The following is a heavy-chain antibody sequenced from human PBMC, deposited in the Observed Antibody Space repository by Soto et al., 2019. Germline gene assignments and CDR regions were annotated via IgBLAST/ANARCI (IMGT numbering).Heavy chain of an antibody. V-gene: IGHV4-30-4*01. CDR3: ARVYATGTTPDYFDY. CDR1: GGSISSGDYY. CDR2: IYYSGST. Sequence: SETLSLTCTVSGGSISSGDYYWSWIRQPPGKGLEWIGYIYYSGSTYYNPSLKSRVTISVDTSKNQFSLKLSSVTAADTAVYYCARVYATGTTPDYFDYWGQGTLVTVSS. J-gene: IGHJ4*02. D-gene: IGHD1-1*01.